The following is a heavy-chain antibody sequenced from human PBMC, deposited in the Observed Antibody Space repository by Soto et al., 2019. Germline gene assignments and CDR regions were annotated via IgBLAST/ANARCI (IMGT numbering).Heavy chain of an antibody. CDR1: GYTFTSYY. D-gene: IGHD6-19*01. CDR2: INPRSGRT. V-gene: IGHV1-46*01. CDR3: AKDLYHSSPIAVAGTYAFDI. J-gene: IGHJ3*02. Sequence: ASVKVSCKASGYTFTSYYMHWVRQAPGQGPEWMGVINPRSGRTTYAQKFQGRVTMTRDTSTSTVYMELSSLRSEDTAVYYCAKDLYHSSPIAVAGTYAFDIWGQGTMVTVSS.